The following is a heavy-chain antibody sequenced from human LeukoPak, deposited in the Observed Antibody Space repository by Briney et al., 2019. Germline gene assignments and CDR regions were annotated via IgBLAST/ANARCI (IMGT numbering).Heavy chain of an antibody. J-gene: IGHJ6*03. CDR3: ARADGSLSALGYYYYYMDV. Sequence: SETLSLTCTVSGGSISTYYWSWIRHPPGKALECIGYIYTSGSTNYNPSLKSRVTISVDTSKNQFSLKLSSVTAADTAVYYCARADGSLSALGYYYYYMDVWGKGTTVTVSS. V-gene: IGHV4-4*09. CDR2: IYTSGST. CDR1: GGSISTYY. D-gene: IGHD6-6*01.